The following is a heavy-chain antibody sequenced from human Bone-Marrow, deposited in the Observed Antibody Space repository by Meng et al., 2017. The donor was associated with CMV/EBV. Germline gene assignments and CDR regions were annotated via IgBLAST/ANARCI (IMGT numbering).Heavy chain of an antibody. J-gene: IGHJ3*02. CDR2: MNPNSGNT. D-gene: IGHD6-19*01. CDR3: ARWAPRAGAFDI. V-gene: IGHV1-8*01. Sequence: ASVKVSCKASGYTFTSYDINWVRQATGQGLEWMGWMNPNSGNTGYAQKFQGRVTMTRNTSISTAYMELSSLRSEDTAMYYCARWAPRAGAFDIWGQGTMVTVSS. CDR1: GYTFTSYD.